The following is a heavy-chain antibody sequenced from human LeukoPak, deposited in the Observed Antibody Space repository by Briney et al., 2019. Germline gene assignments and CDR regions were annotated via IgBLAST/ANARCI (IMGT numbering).Heavy chain of an antibody. J-gene: IGHJ4*02. CDR1: GFTFSSYA. Sequence: GGSLRLSCAASGFTFSSYAMSWVRQAPGKGLEWVSAINGGSSGSTYYTDSVKGRFTISRDNSKNTLYLQMNSLRAEDTAVYYSQKTEYDILDFWGQGTLVTVSS. V-gene: IGHV3-23*01. CDR2: INGGSSGST. D-gene: IGHD3-9*01. CDR3: QKTEYDILDF.